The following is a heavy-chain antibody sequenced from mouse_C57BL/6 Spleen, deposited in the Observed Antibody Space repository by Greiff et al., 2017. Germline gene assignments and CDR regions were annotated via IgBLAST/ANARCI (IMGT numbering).Heavy chain of an antibody. CDR2: IDPENGDT. J-gene: IGHJ3*01. V-gene: IGHV14-4*01. CDR3: TTGRIRFAY. CDR1: GFNIKDDY. Sequence: EVQLQESGAELVRPGASVKLSCTASGFNIKDDYMHWVKQRPEQGLEWIGWIDPENGDTEYASKFQGKATITADPSSNTAYLQLSSLTSEDTAVYYCTTGRIRFAYWGQGTLVTVSA.